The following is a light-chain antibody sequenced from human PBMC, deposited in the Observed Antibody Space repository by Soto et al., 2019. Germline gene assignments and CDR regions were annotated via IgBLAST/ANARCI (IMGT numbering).Light chain of an antibody. J-gene: IGLJ1*01. Sequence: QSDLTQPASVSGSPGQSITISCTGTSSDVGGYNYVSWYQQHPGKDPKLMIYEVSNRPSGVSNRFYGSKSGNTPSLTISGLQAYDEADYSCSSYTSSSTIVFGTGTKVTVL. V-gene: IGLV2-14*01. CDR2: EVS. CDR1: SSDVGGYNY. CDR3: SSYTSSSTIV.